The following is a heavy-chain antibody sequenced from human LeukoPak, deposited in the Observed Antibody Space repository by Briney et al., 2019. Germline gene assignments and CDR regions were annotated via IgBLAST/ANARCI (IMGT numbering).Heavy chain of an antibody. V-gene: IGHV1-2*04. CDR1: GYTFTGYY. CDR3: VRNGRDGYNAFDY. J-gene: IGHJ4*02. Sequence: ASVKVSCKASGYTFTGYYMHWVRQAPGQGLEWMGWINPNSGGTNYAQKFQGWVTMTRDTSISTAYMELSRLTSDDTAMYYCVRNGRDGYNAFDYWGQGTPVTVSS. CDR2: INPNSGGT. D-gene: IGHD5-24*01.